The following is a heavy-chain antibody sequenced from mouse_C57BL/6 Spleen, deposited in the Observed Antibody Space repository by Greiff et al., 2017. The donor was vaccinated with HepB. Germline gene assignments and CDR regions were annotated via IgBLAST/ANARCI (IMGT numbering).Heavy chain of an antibody. CDR2: INPSSGYT. D-gene: IGHD2-4*01. V-gene: IGHV1-4*01. Sequence: QVQLKESGAELARPGASVKMSCKASGYTFTSYTMHWVKQRPGQGLEWIGYINPSSGYTKYNQKFKDKATLTADKSSSTAYMQLSSLTSEDSAVYYCARYYDYDEGYYAMDYWGQGTSVTVSS. CDR1: GYTFTSYT. J-gene: IGHJ4*01. CDR3: ARYYDYDEGYYAMDY.